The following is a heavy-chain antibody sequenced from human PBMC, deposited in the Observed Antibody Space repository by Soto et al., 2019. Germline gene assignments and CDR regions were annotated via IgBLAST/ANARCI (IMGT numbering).Heavy chain of an antibody. J-gene: IGHJ4*02. CDR1: GYTFTTYG. D-gene: IGHD1-1*01. Sequence: QVHLVQSGAEVRKPGASVKVSCKGSGYTFTTYGITWVRQAPGQGLEWMGWISAHNGNTNYAQKLQGRVTVTRDTSTSTAYMELRNLRSDDTAVHYCARGRYGDYWGQGALVTVSS. CDR3: ARGRYGDY. V-gene: IGHV1-18*01. CDR2: ISAHNGNT.